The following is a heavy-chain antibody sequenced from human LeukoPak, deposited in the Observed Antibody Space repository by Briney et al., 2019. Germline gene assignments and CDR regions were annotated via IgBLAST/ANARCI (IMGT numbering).Heavy chain of an antibody. CDR1: GFTVSSNY. CDR2: IYSGGST. CDR3: ASSLGSGYYYYYMDV. D-gene: IGHD3-10*01. V-gene: IGHV3-53*01. J-gene: IGHJ6*03. Sequence: GGSLRLSCAASGFTVSSNYMSWVRQAPGKGLEWVSVIYSGGSTYYADSVKGRFTISRDNSKNTLYLQMNSLRAEDTAVYYCASSLGSGYYYYYMDVWGKGTTVTISS.